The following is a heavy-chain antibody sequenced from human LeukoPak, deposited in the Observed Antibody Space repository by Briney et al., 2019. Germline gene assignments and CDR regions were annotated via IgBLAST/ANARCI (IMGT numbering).Heavy chain of an antibody. CDR2: IKQDGSEK. J-gene: IGHJ4*02. D-gene: IGHD3-22*01. CDR3: ARSGYYSYYFEF. CDR1: GFTFRTFW. V-gene: IGHV3-7*01. Sequence: GGSLRLSCATSGFTFRTFWMTWVRHVPGRGLEWVANIKQDGSEKNYVDSVRGRFTISRDNTQNSLHLQMNSLRVEDTATYYCARSGYYSYYFEFWGQGTLVTVSS.